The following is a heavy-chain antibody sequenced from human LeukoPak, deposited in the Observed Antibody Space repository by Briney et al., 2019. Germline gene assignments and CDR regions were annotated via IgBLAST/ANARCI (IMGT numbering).Heavy chain of an antibody. J-gene: IGHJ4*02. CDR2: IIPIFGTA. V-gene: IGHV1-69*05. Sequence: SVKVSCKASGGTFSSYAISWVRQAPGQGLEWMGRIIPIFGTANYAQKFQGRVKITTDESTSTAYMELSSLRSEDTAVYYCARTPGGYYDSSGHFDYWGQGTLVTVSS. CDR3: ARTPGGYYDSSGHFDY. CDR1: GGTFSSYA. D-gene: IGHD3-22*01.